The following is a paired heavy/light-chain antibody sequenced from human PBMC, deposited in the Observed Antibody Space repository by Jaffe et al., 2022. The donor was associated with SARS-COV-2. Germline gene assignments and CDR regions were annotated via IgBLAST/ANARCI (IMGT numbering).Light chain of an antibody. CDR2: LGS. V-gene: IGKV2-28*01. J-gene: IGKJ2*01. Sequence: DIVMTQSPLSLPVTPGEPASISCRSSQSLLHSNGYNYLDWYLQKPGQSPQLLIYLGSNRASGVPDRFSGSGSGTDFTLKISRVEAEDVGVYYCMQALQTPSYTFGQGTKLEIK. CDR3: MQALQTPSYT. CDR1: QSLLHSNGYNY.
Heavy chain of an antibody. D-gene: IGHD6-13*01. CDR3: ARLAGSSSWYDYYYYYGMDV. CDR2: IYYSGST. Sequence: QLQLQESGPGLVKPSETLSLTCTVSGGSISSSSYYWGWIRQPPGKGLEWIGSIYYSGSTYYNPSLKSRVTISVDTSKNQFSLKLSSVTAADTAVYYCARLAGSSSWYDYYYYYGMDVWGQGTTVTVSS. CDR1: GGSISSSSYY. J-gene: IGHJ6*02. V-gene: IGHV4-39*01.